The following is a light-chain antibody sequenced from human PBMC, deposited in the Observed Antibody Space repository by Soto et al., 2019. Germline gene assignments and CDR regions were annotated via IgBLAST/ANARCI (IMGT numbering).Light chain of an antibody. CDR2: STS. CDR1: QNIGGY. CDR3: QQSFNMPT. Sequence: DIQMTQSPSSLPASVGDRVTITCRASQNIGGYLNWYQQKAGKAPTLLIYSTSTLQSGVPSRFSGGGSGADFTLTISSLQPEDFATYYCQQSFNMPTFGQGTKVEI. V-gene: IGKV1-39*01. J-gene: IGKJ1*01.